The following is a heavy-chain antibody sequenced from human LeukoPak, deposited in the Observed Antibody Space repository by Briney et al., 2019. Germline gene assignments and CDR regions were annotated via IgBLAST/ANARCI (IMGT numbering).Heavy chain of an antibody. J-gene: IGHJ4*02. D-gene: IGHD2-15*01. Sequence: GGSLRLSCAASGFTLSSYAMTWVRQAPGKGLEWVSAFSPSGGFTFYADSVKGRFTISRDSSKNTLYLQMNSLRAEDTAVYYCAKALRGGYCSGGSCYSDFDYWGQGTLVTVSS. V-gene: IGHV3-23*01. CDR2: FSPSGGFT. CDR3: AKALRGGYCSGGSCYSDFDY. CDR1: GFTLSSYA.